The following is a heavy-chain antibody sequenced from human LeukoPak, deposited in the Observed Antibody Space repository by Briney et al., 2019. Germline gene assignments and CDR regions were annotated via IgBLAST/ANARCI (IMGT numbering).Heavy chain of an antibody. D-gene: IGHD2-21*01. CDR1: GFTFSNYA. CDR3: AKDPETYSSRWFDS. CDR2: LSANGGSP. J-gene: IGHJ5*01. Sequence: GGSLRLSCAASGFTFSNYALSWVRQAPGKGLEWVSTLSANGGSPNSAASVKGRFTLSRDTSKNTLHLHLNSLRVEDTAVYYCAKDPETYSSRWFDSWGQGTLVTVSS. V-gene: IGHV3-23*01.